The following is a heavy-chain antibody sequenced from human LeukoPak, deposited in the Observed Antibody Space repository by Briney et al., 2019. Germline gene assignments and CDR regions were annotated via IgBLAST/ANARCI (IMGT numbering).Heavy chain of an antibody. CDR1: GFTFSSYG. V-gene: IGHV3-30*18. Sequence: GRSLRLSCGASGFTFSSYGMHWVRQAPGKGLEWVAVISYDGSHKYYADSVKGRFTISRDNSKNTLFLQMNSLRAEDTAVYYCAKAVDTAMVKPGGYWGQGTLVTVSS. CDR2: ISYDGSHK. J-gene: IGHJ4*02. CDR3: AKAVDTAMVKPGGY. D-gene: IGHD5-18*01.